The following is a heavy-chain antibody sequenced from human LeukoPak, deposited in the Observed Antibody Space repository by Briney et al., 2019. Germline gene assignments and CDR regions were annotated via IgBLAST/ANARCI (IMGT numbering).Heavy chain of an antibody. Sequence: PGGSLRLSCAASGFTFDDYAMHWVRQVPGKGLEWVSGISWNGGGIGYADSVKGRFTISKDNAKISLYLQMNSLRAEDTALYYCAKGTITGYSSSWSDYWGQGTLVTVSS. CDR3: AKGTITGYSSSWSDY. CDR2: ISWNGGGI. J-gene: IGHJ4*02. V-gene: IGHV3-9*01. CDR1: GFTFDDYA. D-gene: IGHD6-13*01.